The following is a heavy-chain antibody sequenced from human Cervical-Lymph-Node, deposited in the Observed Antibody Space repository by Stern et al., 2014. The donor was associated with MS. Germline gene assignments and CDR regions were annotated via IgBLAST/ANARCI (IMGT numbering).Heavy chain of an antibody. V-gene: IGHV7-4-1*02. Sequence: VQLVESGSELKKTGASVKVSCKTSGYSFTSFAMNWVRQAPGQGLEWMGWINTNTGNPTYAQGFTGRFVFSLDTSVSTAFLQISSLKTEDTAVYYCARTRRSFLVVPVSHHQYGLDVWGQGTTVTVSS. CDR3: ARTRRSFLVVPVSHHQYGLDV. CDR1: GYSFTSFA. J-gene: IGHJ6*02. D-gene: IGHD2-2*01. CDR2: INTNTGNP.